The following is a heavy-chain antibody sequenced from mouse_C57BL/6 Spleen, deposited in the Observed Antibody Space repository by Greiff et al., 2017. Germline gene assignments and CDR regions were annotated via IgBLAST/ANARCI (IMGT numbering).Heavy chain of an antibody. CDR1: GYAFSSSW. J-gene: IGHJ3*01. CDR3: ARQGNDDGYFAY. V-gene: IGHV1-82*01. D-gene: IGHD2-3*01. CDR2: IYPGDGDT. Sequence: QVQLKESGPELVKPGASVKISCKASGYAFSSSWMNWVKQRPGKGLEWIGRIYPGDGDTNYNGKFKGKATLTADTSSRTAYMQLSSLTSEDSAVYFCARQGNDDGYFAYWGQGTLVTVSA.